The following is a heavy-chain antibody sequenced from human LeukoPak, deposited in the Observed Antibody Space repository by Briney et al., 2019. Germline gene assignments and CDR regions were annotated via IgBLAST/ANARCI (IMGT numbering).Heavy chain of an antibody. CDR1: GYTFTTYD. Sequence: ASVKVSCKASGYTFTTYDINWVRQATGRGLEWMGWMNPNTGNTGYAQKFQGRINITRDTSVSTVYVELSSLRSEDTAVYFCARDGGNSKKPPFDYWGQGALVTVSS. D-gene: IGHD4-23*01. CDR2: MNPNTGNT. V-gene: IGHV1-8*01. J-gene: IGHJ4*02. CDR3: ARDGGNSKKPPFDY.